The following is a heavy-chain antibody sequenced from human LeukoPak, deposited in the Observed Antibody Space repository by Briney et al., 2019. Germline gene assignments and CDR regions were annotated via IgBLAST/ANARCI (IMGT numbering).Heavy chain of an antibody. CDR3: ARGLVSGWYGYRRWFDY. CDR1: GFTFSSYG. CDR2: ISGSGGST. D-gene: IGHD6-19*01. J-gene: IGHJ4*02. Sequence: GGSLRLSCAASGFTFSSYGMSWVRQAPGKGLEWVSAISGSGGSTYYADSVKGRFTISRDNSKNTLYLQMNSLRAEDTAVYYCARGLVSGWYGYRRWFDYWGQGTLVTVSS. V-gene: IGHV3-23*01.